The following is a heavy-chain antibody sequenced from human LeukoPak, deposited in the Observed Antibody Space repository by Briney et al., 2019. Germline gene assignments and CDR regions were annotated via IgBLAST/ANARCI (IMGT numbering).Heavy chain of an antibody. Sequence: GGSLRLSCAASGFTFSDYSMNWVRQAPGKGLEWVASISSSSPYIYYTDSVRGRFTISRDNAKNSLYLQMNSLRAEDTAVYYCARYGSGSYYSGDYYYYYMDVWGKGTTVTVSS. CDR2: ISSSSPYI. CDR1: GFTFSDYS. D-gene: IGHD3-10*01. CDR3: ARYGSGSYYSGDYYYYYMDV. J-gene: IGHJ6*03. V-gene: IGHV3-21*01.